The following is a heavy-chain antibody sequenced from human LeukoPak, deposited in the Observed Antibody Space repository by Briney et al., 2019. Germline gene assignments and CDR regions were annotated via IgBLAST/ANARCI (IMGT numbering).Heavy chain of an antibody. Sequence: GASVKGSCKVSGYTLTELSMHWVRQAPGKGLEWMGGVDPEDGETLYAQKFQGRVTMTEDTSTDTAYMELSSLRSEDTAVYYCATKRKLRYFDWLSPGCYYYMDVWGKGTTVTVSS. CDR3: ATKRKLRYFDWLSPGCYYYMDV. J-gene: IGHJ6*03. D-gene: IGHD3-9*01. CDR1: GYTLTELS. CDR2: VDPEDGET. V-gene: IGHV1-24*01.